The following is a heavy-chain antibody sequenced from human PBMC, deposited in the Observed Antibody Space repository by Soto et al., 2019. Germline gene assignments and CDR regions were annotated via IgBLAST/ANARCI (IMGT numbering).Heavy chain of an antibody. V-gene: IGHV4-59*01. CDR1: GGSISSYY. J-gene: IGHJ5*02. D-gene: IGHD3-16*01. Sequence: LSLTCTVSGGSISSYYWSWIRQPPGKGLEWIGYIYYSGSTNYNPSLKSRVTISVDTSKNQFSLKLSSVTAADTAVYYCARSYYDYVWGSYWFDPWGQGTLVTVSS. CDR3: ARSYYDYVWGSYWFDP. CDR2: IYYSGST.